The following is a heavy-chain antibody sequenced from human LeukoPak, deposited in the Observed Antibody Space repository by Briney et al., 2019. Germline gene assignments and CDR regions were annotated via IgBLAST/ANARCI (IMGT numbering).Heavy chain of an antibody. D-gene: IGHD6-13*01. J-gene: IGHJ4*02. CDR1: GFTFSSDA. CDR2: ISYDGSNK. CDR3: ARETYSSSWTFDY. Sequence: GGSLRLSCAASGFTFSSDAMHWVRQAPGKGLEWVAVISYDGSNKYYADSVKGRFTISRDNSKNTLYLQMNSLRAEGTAVYYCARETYSSSWTFDYWGQGTLVTVSS. V-gene: IGHV3-30*04.